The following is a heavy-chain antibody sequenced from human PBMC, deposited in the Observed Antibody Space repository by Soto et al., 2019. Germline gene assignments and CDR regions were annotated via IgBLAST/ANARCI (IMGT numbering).Heavy chain of an antibody. Sequence: QVQLQESGPGLVKPSETLSLTCSVSGGSISNYYWSWIRQPPGKGLEWIGYMSNSGSTNYNSSLKSRVTLSVDTSKNQSSLKLRSVTAADTAVYYCARRSSNNWFDFWGHGILVIVST. CDR2: MSNSGST. V-gene: IGHV4-59*01. CDR1: GGSISNYY. D-gene: IGHD6-13*01. CDR3: ARRSSNNWFDF. J-gene: IGHJ5*01.